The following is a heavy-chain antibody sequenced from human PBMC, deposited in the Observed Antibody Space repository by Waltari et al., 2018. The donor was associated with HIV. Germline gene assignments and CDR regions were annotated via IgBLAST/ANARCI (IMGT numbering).Heavy chain of an antibody. CDR2: INNNNAGT. J-gene: IGHJ6*02. Sequence: QVQLVQSGAEMKKPGASVKVSCKASGYSFIAYYIHWVRQAPGKGLEWMGRINNNNAGTNDPQKFQGRVTMTRDTSINTVYMELIRLRPDDTAVYYCARVALPAAIHYGMDAWGQGTTVTVSS. D-gene: IGHD2-2*01. V-gene: IGHV1-2*06. CDR3: ARVALPAAIHYGMDA. CDR1: GYSFIAYY.